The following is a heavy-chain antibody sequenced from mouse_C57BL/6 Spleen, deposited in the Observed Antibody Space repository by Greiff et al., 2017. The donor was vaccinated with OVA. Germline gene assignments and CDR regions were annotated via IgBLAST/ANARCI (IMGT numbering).Heavy chain of an antibody. V-gene: IGHV1-61*01. CDR3: ASSDYDDYAMDY. D-gene: IGHD2-4*01. CDR1: GYTFTSYW. CDR2: IYPSDSET. Sequence: QVQLQQPGAELVRPGSSVKLSCKASGYTFTSYWMAWVKQRPGQGLEWIGNIYPSDSETHYNQKFKDKATLTVDKSSSTAYMQLSSLTSEDSAVYYCASSDYDDYAMDYWGQGTSVTVSS. J-gene: IGHJ4*01.